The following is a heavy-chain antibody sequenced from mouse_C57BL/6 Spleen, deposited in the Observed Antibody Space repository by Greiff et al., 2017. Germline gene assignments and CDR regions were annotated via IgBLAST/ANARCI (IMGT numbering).Heavy chain of an antibody. CDR1: GFTFSSYG. J-gene: IGHJ4*01. CDR2: ISSGGSYT. D-gene: IGHD2-4*01. Sequence: EVHLVESGGDLVKPGGSLKLSCAASGFTFSSYGMSWVRQTPDNRLEWVATISSGGSYTYYPDIVQGRFTSSRDNAKNTLYLQMSSRKSEDTAMYYCARRGDYDYAMYYWGQGTSVTVSS. CDR3: ARRGDYDYAMYY. V-gene: IGHV5-6*01.